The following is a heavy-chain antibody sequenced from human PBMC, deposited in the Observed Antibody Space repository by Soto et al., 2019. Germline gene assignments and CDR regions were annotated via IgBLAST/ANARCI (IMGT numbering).Heavy chain of an antibody. D-gene: IGHD2-8*01. CDR1: GYTFTSYC. J-gene: IGHJ6*03. CDR2: ISAYNGNT. Sequence: GASVKVSCKASGYTFTSYCISWVRQAPGQGLEWMGWISAYNGNTNYAQKLQGRVTMTTDTSTSTAYMELRSLRSDDTAVYYCARVGILYGYYYMDVWGKGTTVTVSS. V-gene: IGHV1-18*01. CDR3: ARVGILYGYYYMDV.